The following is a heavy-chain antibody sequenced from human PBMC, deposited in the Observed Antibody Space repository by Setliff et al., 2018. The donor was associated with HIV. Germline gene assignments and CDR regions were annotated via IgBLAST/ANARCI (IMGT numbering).Heavy chain of an antibody. D-gene: IGHD6-6*01. CDR2: VIPIFGTA. Sequence: GASVKVSCKASGGDFRNYAISWVRQAPGQGLEWVGGVIPIFGTANYAQKFQGRVTITADESTSTAYMELSSLRSEDTAVYYCAREREIEYSSSSERITYYYGMDVWGQGTLVTVSS. J-gene: IGHJ6*02. V-gene: IGHV1-69*13. CDR3: AREREIEYSSSSERITYYYGMDV. CDR1: GGDFRNYA.